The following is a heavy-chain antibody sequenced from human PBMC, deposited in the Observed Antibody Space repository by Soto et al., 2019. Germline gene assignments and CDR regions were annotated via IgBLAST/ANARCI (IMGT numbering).Heavy chain of an antibody. J-gene: IGHJ4*02. V-gene: IGHV2-70*11. Sequence: REKPRQAHTKSCAFAGFPLSTSGMCVSWIRQPPGKALEWLARIDWDDDKYYSTSLKTRLTISKDTSKNQVVLTMTNMDPVDTATYYCARNPASGTFDYWGQGTLVTSPQ. CDR2: IDWDDDK. CDR1: GFPLSTSGMC. D-gene: IGHD1-26*01. CDR3: ARNPASGTFDY.